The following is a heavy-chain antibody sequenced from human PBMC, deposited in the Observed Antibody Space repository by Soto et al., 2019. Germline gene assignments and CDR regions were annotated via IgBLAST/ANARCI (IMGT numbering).Heavy chain of an antibody. J-gene: IGHJ4*02. Sequence: EVQLLESGGGLVQPGGSLRLSCAASGFTFSSYVMSWVRQAQGKGLEWVSVMSGSGGSTHYADSVKGRFTISRDNSKNTLYLLMNSLRVEDTAVYYCARGSAHDSGDYFSYWGQGTLVTVSS. D-gene: IGHD4-17*01. V-gene: IGHV3-23*01. CDR3: ARGSAHDSGDYFSY. CDR2: MSGSGGST. CDR1: GFTFSSYV.